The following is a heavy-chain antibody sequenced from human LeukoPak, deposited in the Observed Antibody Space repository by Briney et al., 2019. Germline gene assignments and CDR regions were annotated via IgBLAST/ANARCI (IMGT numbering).Heavy chain of an antibody. J-gene: IGHJ3*02. V-gene: IGHV4-38-2*02. CDR3: ARDLPSGRDAFDI. Sequence: SETLSLTRTVSGYSISSGYYWGWIRQPPGKGLEWIGSIYHSGSTYYNPSLKSRVTISVDTSKNQFSLKLSSVTAADTAVYYCARDLPSGRDAFDIWGQGTMVTVSS. CDR2: IYHSGST. D-gene: IGHD3-10*01. CDR1: GYSISSGYY.